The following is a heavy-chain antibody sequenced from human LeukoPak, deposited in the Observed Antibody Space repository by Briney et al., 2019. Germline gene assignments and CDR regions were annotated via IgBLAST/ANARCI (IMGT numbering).Heavy chain of an antibody. CDR3: ARDSGSLGAFDI. V-gene: IGHV4-39*07. CDR1: GGSISSSSYY. D-gene: IGHD3-10*01. CDR2: IYYSGST. Sequence: SETLSLTCTVSGGSISSSSYYWGWIRQPPGKGLEWIGSIYYSGSTYYNPSLKSRVTISVDTSKNQFSLKLSSVTAADTAVYYCARDSGSLGAFDIWGQGTMVTVSS. J-gene: IGHJ3*02.